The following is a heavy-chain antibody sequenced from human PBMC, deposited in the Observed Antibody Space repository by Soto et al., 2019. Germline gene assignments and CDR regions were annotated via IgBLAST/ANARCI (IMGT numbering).Heavy chain of an antibody. CDR3: ERGSDEGV. Sequence: PGGSLRLSCAASGFTLSSFAMNWVRQTPGWGLGWVSSIRGRGDRTYYADSVKGRLIITRDNSKNPLHLLMTSPRAEGTAVYYQERGSDEGVWSYLTAVIVSA. D-gene: IGHD3-10*01. V-gene: IGHV3-23*01. CDR1: GFTLSSFA. J-gene: IGHJ6*04. CDR2: IRGRGDRT.